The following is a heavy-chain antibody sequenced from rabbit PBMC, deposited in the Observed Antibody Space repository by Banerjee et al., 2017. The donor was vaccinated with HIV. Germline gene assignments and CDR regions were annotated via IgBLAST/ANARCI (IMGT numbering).Heavy chain of an antibody. CDR3: ARKHDSSSGFYFNL. Sequence: QSLEESGGDLVKPGASLTLTCTASGFSFSRSYYMCWVRQAPGKGLEWIACIYAGSGGSTYYASWAKGRFTISKTSSTTVTLQMTSLTAADTATYFCARKHDSSSGFYFNLWGQGTLVTVS. CDR1: GFSFSRSYY. D-gene: IGHD1-1*01. V-gene: IGHV1S40*01. J-gene: IGHJ4*01. CDR2: IYAGSGGST.